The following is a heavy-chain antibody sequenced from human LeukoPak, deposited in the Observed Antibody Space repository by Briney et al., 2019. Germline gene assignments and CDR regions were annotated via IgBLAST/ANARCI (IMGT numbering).Heavy chain of an antibody. Sequence: SGGSLRLSCAASGFTFSSYSMNWVRQAPGKGLEWVSYISSSSSTIYYADSVKGRFTISRDNSKNTLYLQMHSLRAEDTAVYYCARGASGSYTYDYFDYWGQGTLVTVSS. V-gene: IGHV3-48*01. CDR2: ISSSSSTI. CDR3: ARGASGSYTYDYFDY. D-gene: IGHD3-10*01. CDR1: GFTFSSYS. J-gene: IGHJ4*02.